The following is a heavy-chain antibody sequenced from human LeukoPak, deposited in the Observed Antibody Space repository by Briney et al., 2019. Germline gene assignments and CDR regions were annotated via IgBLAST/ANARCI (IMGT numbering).Heavy chain of an antibody. CDR2: INHSGST. V-gene: IGHV4-34*01. CDR1: GGSFSGYY. J-gene: IGHJ4*02. Sequence: SETLSLTCAVFGGSFSGYYWSWIRQPPGKGLEWIGDINHSGSTNYNPSLKTRVTISLDTSKNQFSLKLSSVTAADTAVYYRARGGLKWELLPARAKKSYYFDYWGQGTLVTVSS. D-gene: IGHD1-26*01. CDR3: ARGGLKWELLPARAKKSYYFDY.